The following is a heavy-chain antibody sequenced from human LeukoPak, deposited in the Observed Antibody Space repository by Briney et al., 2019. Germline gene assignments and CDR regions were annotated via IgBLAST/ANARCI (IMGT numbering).Heavy chain of an antibody. V-gene: IGHV3-30*18. CDR1: GFTFSDYA. CDR2: ISYDGSNK. CDR3: AKEDY. J-gene: IGHJ4*02. Sequence: PGGSLRLSCATSGFTFSDYAMTWVRQAPGKGLEWVAVISYDGSNKYYADSVKGRFTISRDNSKNTLYLQMNSLRAEDTAVYYCAKEDYWGQGTLVTVSS.